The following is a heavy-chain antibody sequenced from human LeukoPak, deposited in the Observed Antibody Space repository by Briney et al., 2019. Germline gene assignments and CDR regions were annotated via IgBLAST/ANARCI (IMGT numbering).Heavy chain of an antibody. CDR2: IYSGGST. D-gene: IGHD3-3*01. CDR3: ATLGDDFWSGYPTDY. V-gene: IGHV3-53*05. Sequence: QPGGSLRLSCAASGFTVSSNYMSWVRQAPGKGLEWVSVIYSGGSTYYADSVKGRFTISRDNSKNTLYLQMNSLRAEDTAVYYCATLGDDFWSGYPTDYWGQGTLVTVSS. CDR1: GFTVSSNY. J-gene: IGHJ4*02.